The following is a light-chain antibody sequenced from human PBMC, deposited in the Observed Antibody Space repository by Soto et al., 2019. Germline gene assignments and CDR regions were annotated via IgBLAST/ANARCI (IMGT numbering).Light chain of an antibody. Sequence: DVQMTQSPSSVSASGGDRVTSTCRASRGISSSLAWYQQKPGKAPQLLIYAASSLQSGVPSRFSGSGSGTDFTLTISSLQPEDFATYYCQQGNSFPLTFGGGTKVEIK. V-gene: IGKV1-12*01. CDR2: AAS. J-gene: IGKJ4*01. CDR3: QQGNSFPLT. CDR1: RGISSS.